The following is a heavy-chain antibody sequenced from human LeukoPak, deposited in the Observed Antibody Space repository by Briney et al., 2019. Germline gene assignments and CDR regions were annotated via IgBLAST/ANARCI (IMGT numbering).Heavy chain of an antibody. Sequence: PGGSLRLSCAASGFTFSSYGMHWVRQAPGKGLEWAAVIWYDGSNKYYADSVKGRFTISRDNSKNTLYLQMNNLRAEDTAVYYCAKNSLLRGYPYNWFDPWGQGTLVTVSS. CDR1: GFTFSSYG. J-gene: IGHJ5*02. CDR2: IWYDGSNK. V-gene: IGHV3-33*06. D-gene: IGHD3-22*01. CDR3: AKNSLLRGYPYNWFDP.